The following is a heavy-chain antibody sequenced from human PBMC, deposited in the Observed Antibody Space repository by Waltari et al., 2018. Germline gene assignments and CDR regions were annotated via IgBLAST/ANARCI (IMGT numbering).Heavy chain of an antibody. CDR1: GGPITTSGYS. CDR3: ARHHLTNWFDA. V-gene: IGHV4-39*07. Sequence: QLQLQESGPGLVKPSETLSLTCTVSGGPITTSGYSWGWIRQAPGKGLEWIGSINYSGSTYYNPSPKSRVTISVDTSKNQFYLKLASVTAADAAVYYCARHHLTNWFDAWGQGALVTVSS. CDR2: INYSGST. J-gene: IGHJ5*02.